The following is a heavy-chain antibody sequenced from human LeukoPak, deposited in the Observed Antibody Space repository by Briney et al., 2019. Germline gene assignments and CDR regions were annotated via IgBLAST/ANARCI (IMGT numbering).Heavy chain of an antibody. V-gene: IGHV3-74*01. D-gene: IGHD3-10*01. Sequence: GGSLRLSCAASGFTFSNYWMHWVRQAPGKGLVWVSRITSDGSSTIYADSVKGRFTISRDNAKNTVYLQMNSLRAEDTALYYCAKGGGGLLWFGEFPFDYWGQGTLVTVSS. CDR1: GFTFSNYW. CDR2: ITSDGSST. CDR3: AKGGGGLLWFGEFPFDY. J-gene: IGHJ4*02.